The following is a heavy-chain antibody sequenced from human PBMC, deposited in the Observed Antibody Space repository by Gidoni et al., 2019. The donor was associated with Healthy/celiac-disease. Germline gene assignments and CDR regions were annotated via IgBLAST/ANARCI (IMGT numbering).Heavy chain of an antibody. CDR3: ARDYSGYDYYFDY. J-gene: IGHJ4*02. CDR1: GGSISSGSYY. V-gene: IGHV4-61*02. Sequence: QVQLQESGPGLVKPSQTLSLTCTVSGGSISSGSYYWSWIRQPAGKGLEWIGRIYTSGSTNYNPSLKSRVTISVDTPKNQFSLKLSSVTAADTAVYYCARDYSGYDYYFDYWGQGTLVTVSS. CDR2: IYTSGST. D-gene: IGHD5-12*01.